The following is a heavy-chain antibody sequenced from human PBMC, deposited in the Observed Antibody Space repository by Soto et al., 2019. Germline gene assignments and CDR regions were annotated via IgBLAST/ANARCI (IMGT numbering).Heavy chain of an antibody. Sequence: ELQLVETGGGLMQPGESLRLSCAASGFTVSTNYMTWVRQAPGKGLEWVSVINSDGSTYYADSVKGRFTISRDNSKNTLFLQLNSLRAEDTAVYYCAREAGSSRYYYGLDVWGQGTTVTVSS. CDR1: GFTVSTNY. V-gene: IGHV3-53*02. J-gene: IGHJ6*02. CDR3: AREAGSSRYYYGLDV. D-gene: IGHD6-6*01. CDR2: INSDGST.